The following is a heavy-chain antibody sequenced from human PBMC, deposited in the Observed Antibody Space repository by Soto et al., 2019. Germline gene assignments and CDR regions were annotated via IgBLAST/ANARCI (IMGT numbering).Heavy chain of an antibody. CDR2: ISYDGSNK. V-gene: IGHV3-30*18. D-gene: IGHD1-26*01. J-gene: IGHJ6*02. CDR1: GFTFSSYG. Sequence: GGSLRLSCAASGFTFSSYGMHWVRQAPGKGLEWVAVISYDGSNKYYADSVKGRFTISGDNSKNTLYLQMNSLRAEDTAVYYCAKAGVPLGWELLKTYYYYGMDVWGQGTTVTVSS. CDR3: AKAGVPLGWELLKTYYYYGMDV.